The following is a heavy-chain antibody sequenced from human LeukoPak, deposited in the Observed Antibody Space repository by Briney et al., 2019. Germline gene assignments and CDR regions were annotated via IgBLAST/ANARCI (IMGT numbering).Heavy chain of an antibody. CDR2: TYYRSKWYN. Sequence: SRTLSLTCAISGDSVSSNSAAWNWIRQSPSRGLELLGRTYYRSKWYNDYAVSVKSRITINPDTSKNQFSLQLNSVTPEDTAVYYCARGPQQLVPRHWFDPWGQGTLVTVSS. V-gene: IGHV6-1*01. CDR1: GDSVSSNSAA. D-gene: IGHD6-13*01. CDR3: ARGPQQLVPRHWFDP. J-gene: IGHJ5*02.